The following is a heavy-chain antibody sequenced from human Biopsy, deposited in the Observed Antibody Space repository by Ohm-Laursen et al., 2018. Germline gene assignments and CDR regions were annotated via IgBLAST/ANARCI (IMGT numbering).Heavy chain of an antibody. J-gene: IGHJ6*02. D-gene: IGHD6-13*01. CDR1: GGSLNGYF. V-gene: IGHV4-34*01. CDR3: ARVPLPGIGAAYQGRFLYGMDV. CDR2: ITQSGST. Sequence: SDTLSLTWAVYGGSLNGYFWSWIRQPPGKGLEWIGDITQSGSTNYSPSLKSRVTISVDTAKKQFSLSLRSVTAADTAVYYCARVPLPGIGAAYQGRFLYGMDVWGQGTTVSVSS.